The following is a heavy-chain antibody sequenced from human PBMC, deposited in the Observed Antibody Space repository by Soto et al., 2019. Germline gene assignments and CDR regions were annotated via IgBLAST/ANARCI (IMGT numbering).Heavy chain of an antibody. Sequence: SEPQSLSYTVSGGSISSGEYYWSWIRQPPGKGLEWIGYIYYSGSTYYNPSLKSRVNISVVMSKNQFSLKLSSVTAADTAVYYCARGNWNYGFDPWGQGTLVTVSS. CDR3: ARGNWNYGFDP. D-gene: IGHD1-7*01. CDR1: GGSISSGEYY. V-gene: IGHV4-30-4*01. CDR2: IYYSGST. J-gene: IGHJ5*02.